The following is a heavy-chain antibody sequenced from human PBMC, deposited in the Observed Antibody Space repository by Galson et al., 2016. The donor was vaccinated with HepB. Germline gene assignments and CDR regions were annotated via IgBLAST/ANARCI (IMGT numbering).Heavy chain of an antibody. CDR3: ARGTRGYSNYVGPWFDP. V-gene: IGHV4-30-4*01. CDR1: GGSISSRNHY. CDR2: IYYSGST. J-gene: IGHJ5*02. Sequence: TLSLTCTVSGGSISSRNHYWSWIRQPPGKGLEWIGYIYYSGSTYYNPSLKSRVTISVDTSKNQFSLRLTSVTAADTAVYYCARGTRGYSNYVGPWFDPWGQGTLVTVSS. D-gene: IGHD4-11*01.